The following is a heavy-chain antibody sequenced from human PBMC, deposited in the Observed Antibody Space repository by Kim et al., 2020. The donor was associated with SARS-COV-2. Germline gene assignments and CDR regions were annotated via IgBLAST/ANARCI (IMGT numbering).Heavy chain of an antibody. D-gene: IGHD1-26*01. Sequence: YYADSLKGRVTISRDNSRNTLYLRMNSLRAEDTAVYYWATDPGKYYRGLGYWGLGTLVTVSS. J-gene: IGHJ4*02. CDR3: ATDPGKYYRGLGY. V-gene: IGHV3-33*01.